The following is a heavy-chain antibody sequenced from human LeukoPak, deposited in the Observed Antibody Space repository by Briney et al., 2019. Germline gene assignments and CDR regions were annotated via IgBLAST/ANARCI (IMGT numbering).Heavy chain of an antibody. V-gene: IGHV3-11*01. CDR2: ISSSGSTI. D-gene: IGHD6-13*01. CDR3: ARDLVEVAAAGTLPDYYYYYGMDV. Sequence: GGSLRLSCAASGFTFSDYYMSWIRQAPGKGLEWVSYISSSGSTIYYADSVKGRFTISRDNAKNSLYLQMNSLRAEDTAVYYCARDLVEVAAAGTLPDYYYYYGMDVWGQGTTVTVSS. J-gene: IGHJ6*02. CDR1: GFTFSDYY.